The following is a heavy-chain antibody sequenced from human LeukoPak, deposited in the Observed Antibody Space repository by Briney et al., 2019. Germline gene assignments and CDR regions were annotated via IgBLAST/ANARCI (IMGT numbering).Heavy chain of an antibody. CDR3: AREPDSSSWLDY. V-gene: IGHV3-20*04. CDR1: GFSFDDYG. J-gene: IGHJ4*02. Sequence: GGSLRLSCAASGFSFDDYGMSWVRQAPGKGLEWVSGINWNGGSTGYADSVKGRFTISRDNAKNSLSLQMNSLRAEDTAVYYCAREPDSSSWLDYWGQGTLVTVSS. CDR2: INWNGGST. D-gene: IGHD6-13*01.